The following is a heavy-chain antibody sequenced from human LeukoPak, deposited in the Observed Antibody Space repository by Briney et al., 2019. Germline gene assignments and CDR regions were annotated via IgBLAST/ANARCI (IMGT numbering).Heavy chain of an antibody. Sequence: PSATLSLTCTVSGGSISSSNYYWGWVRQPPGKGLEWVATIYYTGNTYYNPSLKSRVTIYVDTSKNQFSLKLSSVTAPDTALYFCARHPGGRSFDYWGQGTLVTVSS. D-gene: IGHD1-26*01. CDR2: IYYTGNT. J-gene: IGHJ4*02. CDR3: ARHPGGRSFDY. CDR1: GGSISSSNYY. V-gene: IGHV4-39*01.